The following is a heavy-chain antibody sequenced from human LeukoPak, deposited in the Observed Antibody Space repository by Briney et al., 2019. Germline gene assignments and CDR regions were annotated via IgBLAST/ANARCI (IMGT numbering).Heavy chain of an antibody. D-gene: IGHD1-1*01. CDR1: GFTFSSYD. Sequence: LPGGSLRLSCAASGFTFSSYDMHWVRQATGKGLEWVSAIGTAGDTYYTGSVKGRFTISRENAKNSLYLQMNSLRAGDTAVYYCARVAKERVGGVYYFDYWGQGTLVTVSS. V-gene: IGHV3-13*01. CDR2: IGTAGDT. J-gene: IGHJ4*02. CDR3: ARVAKERVGGVYYFDY.